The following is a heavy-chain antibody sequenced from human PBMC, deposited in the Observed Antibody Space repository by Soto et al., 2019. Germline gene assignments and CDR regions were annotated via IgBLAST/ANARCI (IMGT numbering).Heavy chain of an antibody. Sequence: QVQLVQSGAEVKRPGASVKVSCKASGYTFTSYAMHWVRQAPGQRLEWMGWINAGNGNTRYSQKFQGRVTITRDTSATTAYMELSSLRAEDTPVYYCAGVGSGALQLEWYFDLWGRGTLVTVSS. CDR1: GYTFTSYA. D-gene: IGHD1-1*01. J-gene: IGHJ2*01. V-gene: IGHV1-3*01. CDR2: INAGNGNT. CDR3: AGVGSGALQLEWYFDL.